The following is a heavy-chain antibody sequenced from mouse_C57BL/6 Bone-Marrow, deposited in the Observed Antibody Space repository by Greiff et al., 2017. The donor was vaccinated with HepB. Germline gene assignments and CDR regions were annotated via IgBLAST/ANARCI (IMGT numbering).Heavy chain of an antibody. CDR3: ARRIYPYAMDY. CDR2: IWSGGST. V-gene: IGHV2-2*01. CDR1: GFSFTSYG. J-gene: IGHJ4*01. Sequence: VQLVESGPGLVQPSQSLSITCTVSGFSFTSYGVHWVRQSPGKGLEWLGVIWSGGSTDYNAAFISRLSISKDNSKSQVFFKMNSLQADDTAIYYCARRIYPYAMDYWGQGTSVTVSS. D-gene: IGHD1-1*01.